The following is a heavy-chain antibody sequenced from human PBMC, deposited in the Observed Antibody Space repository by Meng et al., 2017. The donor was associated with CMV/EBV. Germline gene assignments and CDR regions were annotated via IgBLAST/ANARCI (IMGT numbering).Heavy chain of an antibody. V-gene: IGHV4-30-4*08. CDR1: GGSISSGDYY. CDR3: ARVMGPNRTPYYFDY. J-gene: IGHJ4*02. D-gene: IGHD1-14*01. Sequence: QVLLQASGPALVTPSQTLTLTCTVSGGSISSGDYYWIWIRQPPGKGLEWIGYIYYSGSTYYNPSLKSRVTISVDTSKNQFSLKLSSVTAADTAVYYCARVMGPNRTPYYFDYWGQGTLVTVSS. CDR2: IYYSGST.